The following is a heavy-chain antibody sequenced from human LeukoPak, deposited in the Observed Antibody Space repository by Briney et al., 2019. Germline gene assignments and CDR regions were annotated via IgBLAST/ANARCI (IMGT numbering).Heavy chain of an antibody. CDR1: GFTFSGSA. J-gene: IGHJ4*02. V-gene: IGHV3-73*01. D-gene: IGHD3-9*01. CDR2: IRSKANSYAT. Sequence: QPGGSLRLSCAASGFTFSGSAMHWVRQASGKGLEWVGRIRSKANSYATAYAASVKGRFTISRDDSKNTAYLQMNSLKTEDTAVYYCAKDSPSCSGKDCLLCDYWGQGTLVTVSS. CDR3: AKDSPSCSGKDCLLCDY.